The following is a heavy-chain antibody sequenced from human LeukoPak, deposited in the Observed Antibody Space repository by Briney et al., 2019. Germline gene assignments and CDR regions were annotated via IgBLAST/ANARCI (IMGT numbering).Heavy chain of an antibody. CDR3: AKGSSNSSYTFLDF. CDR2: ISYSGGNT. J-gene: IGHJ4*02. D-gene: IGHD5-12*01. V-gene: IGHV3-23*01. Sequence: GGSLRLSCAASGFTFSTYAMSWVRQAPGKGLEWVSAISYSGGNTYYADSGKGRFTISRDNSKNTLYLQMNSLRAEDTAVYYCAKGSSNSSYTFLDFWGQGTLVTVSS. CDR1: GFTFSTYA.